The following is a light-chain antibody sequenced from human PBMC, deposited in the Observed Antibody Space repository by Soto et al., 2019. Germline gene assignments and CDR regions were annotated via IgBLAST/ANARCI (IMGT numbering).Light chain of an antibody. J-gene: IGKJ4*01. CDR2: DAS. V-gene: IGKV1-5*01. CDR3: QQSGLT. Sequence: DIQMTQSPSTLSASVGDRVTITCRASQSISSWLAWYQQEPGKAPKLLIYDASSLESGVPSRFSGSGSGTEFTLTISSLQPDDFATYYCQQSGLTFGGGTKV. CDR1: QSISSW.